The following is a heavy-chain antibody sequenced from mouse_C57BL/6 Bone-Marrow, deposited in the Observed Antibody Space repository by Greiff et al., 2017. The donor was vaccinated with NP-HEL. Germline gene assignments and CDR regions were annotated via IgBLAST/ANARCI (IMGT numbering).Heavy chain of an antibody. CDR2: ISSGGSYT. CDR3: ARHDNWVFDY. Sequence: EVQLVESGGDLVKPGGSLKLSCAASGFTFSSYGMSWVRQTPDKRLEWVATISSGGSYTYYPDSVKGRFTISRDNAKNTLYLQMSSLKSEDTAMYYCARHDNWVFDYWGQGTTLTVSS. CDR1: GFTFSSYG. J-gene: IGHJ2*01. D-gene: IGHD4-1*01. V-gene: IGHV5-6*01.